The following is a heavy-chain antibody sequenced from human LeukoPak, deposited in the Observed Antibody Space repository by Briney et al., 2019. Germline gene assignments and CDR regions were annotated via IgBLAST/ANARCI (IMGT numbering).Heavy chain of an antibody. V-gene: IGHV5-51*01. CDR1: GSTFTSYW. Sequence: GESLQISCQGSGSTFTSYWIGWGRQLPGKGLEWMGIIYPGDSDTRYSPSFQGQVTISADKSISTAYLQWSSLKASDTAMYYCARSVVVPAAIGWFDPWGQGTLVTVSS. CDR2: IYPGDSDT. J-gene: IGHJ5*02. D-gene: IGHD2-2*01. CDR3: ARSVVVPAAIGWFDP.